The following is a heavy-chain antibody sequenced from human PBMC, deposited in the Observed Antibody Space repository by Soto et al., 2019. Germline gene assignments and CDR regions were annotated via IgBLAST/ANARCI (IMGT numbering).Heavy chain of an antibody. D-gene: IGHD1-1*01. CDR2: ISAYNGNT. J-gene: IGHJ4*02. V-gene: IGHV1-18*01. CDR1: GYTFTSYG. Sequence: QVHLVQSGAEVKEPGASVKVSCKASGYTFTSYGITWVRQAPGQGLEWMGWISAYNGNTDYAQKRQGRVIVTRDTSTSTASMELRSLRSDDTAVYYCARGRYGDYWGQGALVTVSS. CDR3: ARGRYGDY.